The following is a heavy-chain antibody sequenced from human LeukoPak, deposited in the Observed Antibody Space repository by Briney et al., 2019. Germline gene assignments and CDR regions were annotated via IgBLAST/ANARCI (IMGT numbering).Heavy chain of an antibody. J-gene: IGHJ4*02. CDR2: IYYSGST. D-gene: IGHD6-13*01. Sequence: SEPLSLTCTVSGGSISSYYWSWIRQPPGKGLEWIGYIYYSGSTNYNPSLKSRVTISVDTSKNQSSLKLSSLTAADTAVYYCARYSSSWYDYWGQGTLVTVSS. CDR3: ARYSSSWYDY. CDR1: GGSISSYY. V-gene: IGHV4-59*08.